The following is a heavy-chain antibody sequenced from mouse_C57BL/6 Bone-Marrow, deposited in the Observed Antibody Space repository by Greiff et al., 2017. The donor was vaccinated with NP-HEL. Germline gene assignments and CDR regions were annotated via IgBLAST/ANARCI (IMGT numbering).Heavy chain of an antibody. V-gene: IGHV1-55*01. CDR2: IYPGSGST. CDR3: ARRGDYGPAWFAY. Sequence: QVQLQQPGAELVKPGASVKMSCKASGYTFTSYWITWVKQRPGQGLEWIGDIYPGSGSTNYNEKFKSKATLTVDTSPSTAYMQLSSLTSEDSAVYYCARRGDYGPAWFAYWGQGTLVTVSA. D-gene: IGHD2-4*01. J-gene: IGHJ3*01. CDR1: GYTFTSYW.